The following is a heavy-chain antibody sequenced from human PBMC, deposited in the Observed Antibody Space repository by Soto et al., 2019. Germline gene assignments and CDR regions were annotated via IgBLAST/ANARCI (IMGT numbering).Heavy chain of an antibody. CDR3: ARGGAYSSIWYLDY. D-gene: IGHD6-13*01. V-gene: IGHV1-18*01. CDR2: ISAYNGNT. CDR1: GYTFTSYG. Sequence: QVQLVQSGAEVKKPGASVKVSCKASGYTFTSYGISWVRQAPGQVLEGMGWISAYNGNTKYAQKIQGRVPMTTDTSTSAAYMEQRSLRSDDTAVYYCARGGAYSSIWYLDYWGQGTLVTVSS. J-gene: IGHJ4*02.